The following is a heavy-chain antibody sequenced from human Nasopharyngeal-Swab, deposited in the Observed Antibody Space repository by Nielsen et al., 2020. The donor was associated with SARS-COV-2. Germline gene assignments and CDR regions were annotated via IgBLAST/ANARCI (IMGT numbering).Heavy chain of an antibody. J-gene: IGHJ4*02. V-gene: IGHV3-48*04. CDR2: ITGTSDSI. Sequence: LSLTCAASGFPFSPYTMTWVRQAPGKGLEWLSYITGTSDSIRYADSVKGRFTISRDNAKNSLFLQMNGLTAEDTAVYYCARERGGGYGDYWGQGTLVTVSS. CDR3: ARERGGGYGDY. CDR1: GFPFSPYT. D-gene: IGHD5-12*01.